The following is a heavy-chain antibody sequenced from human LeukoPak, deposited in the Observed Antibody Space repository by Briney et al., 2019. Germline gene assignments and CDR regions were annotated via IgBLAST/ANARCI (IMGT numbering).Heavy chain of an antibody. Sequence: PGRSLRLSCAASGFTFSSYGMHWVRQAPGKGLEWVAVISYDGSNKYYADSVKGRFTISRDNSKNTLYLQMNSLRAEDTAVYYCAKEIVTPGSLKPKYYFDYWGQGTLVTVSS. CDR2: ISYDGSNK. J-gene: IGHJ4*02. CDR1: GFTFSSYG. CDR3: AKEIVTPGSLKPKYYFDY. V-gene: IGHV3-30*19. D-gene: IGHD4-23*01.